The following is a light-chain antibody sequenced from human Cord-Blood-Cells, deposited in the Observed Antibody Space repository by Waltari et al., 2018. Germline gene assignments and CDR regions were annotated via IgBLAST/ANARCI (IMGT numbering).Light chain of an antibody. V-gene: IGLV2-23*01. CDR2: EGS. J-gene: IGLJ1*01. Sequence: QSALTQPASVSGSPGPSIPISCTGTSSDVGSYNLVSWYQQHPGKAPKLMIYEGSKRPSGVSNRFSGSKSGNTASLTISGLQAEDEADYYCCSYAGSSTPYVFGTGTKVTVL. CDR3: CSYAGSSTPYV. CDR1: SSDVGSYNL.